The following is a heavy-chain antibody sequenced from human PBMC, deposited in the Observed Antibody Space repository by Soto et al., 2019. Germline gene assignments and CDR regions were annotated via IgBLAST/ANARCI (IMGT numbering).Heavy chain of an antibody. V-gene: IGHV1-69*01. CDR1: GGTFSSYA. CDR3: ARSQGSSTSLEIYYYYYYGMDV. CDR2: ISPISGTA. D-gene: IGHD2-2*01. Sequence: QVQLVQSGVEVKKSGSSLKVSCKASGGTFSSYAISWVRQTTGQVLEWMGGISPISGTANYAQNLQGRVTTTADESTSTAYMELSSLRSEDTAVYYCARSQGSSTSLEIYYYYYYGMDVWGQGTTVTVSS. J-gene: IGHJ6*02.